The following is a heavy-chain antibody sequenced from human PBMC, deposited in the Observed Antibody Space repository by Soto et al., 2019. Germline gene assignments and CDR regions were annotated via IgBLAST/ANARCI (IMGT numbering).Heavy chain of an antibody. CDR1: GFTFSSYS. Sequence: GGSLRLSCEGSGFTFSSYSINWVRQAPGKGLEWVSSISVTGDYTFYADSVKGRFTISRDNAKNSLFLQMDSLRAEDTAVYFCARDSKNRQDGMDVWGQGTTVTVSS. J-gene: IGHJ6*02. D-gene: IGHD6-13*01. CDR2: ISVTGDYT. CDR3: ARDSKNRQDGMDV. V-gene: IGHV3-21*01.